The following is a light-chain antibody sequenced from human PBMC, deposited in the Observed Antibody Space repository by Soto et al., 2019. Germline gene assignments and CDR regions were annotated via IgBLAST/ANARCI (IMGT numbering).Light chain of an antibody. CDR3: SSYTIDSTRV. CDR2: DVV. Sequence: QSALTQSASVSGSPGQSITISCTGTSSDVGSYNYVSWYQQYPGKVPKLLIYDVVDRPSGVSNRFSGSKSGNTASLTISGLQAEDEADYYCSSYTIDSTRVFGTGTKVTVL. CDR1: SSDVGSYNY. J-gene: IGLJ1*01. V-gene: IGLV2-14*03.